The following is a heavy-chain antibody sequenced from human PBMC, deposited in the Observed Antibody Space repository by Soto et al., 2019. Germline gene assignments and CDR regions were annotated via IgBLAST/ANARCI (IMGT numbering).Heavy chain of an antibody. CDR2: SRNKVNSYTT. CDR3: TRTRVNTAVVPFDY. Sequence: EVQVVESGGGLVQPGGSLRLSCAASGFTFSDHYMDCVRQAPGKGLEWVGRSRNKVNSYTTEYAASVKGRFTISRDDAKNSLYLQMNSLKTEDTAIYYCTRTRVNTAVVPFDYWGQGTLVTVSS. CDR1: GFTFSDHY. V-gene: IGHV3-72*01. J-gene: IGHJ4*02. D-gene: IGHD5-18*01.